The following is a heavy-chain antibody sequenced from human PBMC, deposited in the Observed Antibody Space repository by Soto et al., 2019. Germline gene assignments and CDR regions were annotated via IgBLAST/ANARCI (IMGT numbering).Heavy chain of an antibody. D-gene: IGHD6-19*01. Sequence: ASVKVSCKASGYTFTSYGISWVRQAPGQGLEWMGWISAYNGNTNYAQELQGRVTMTTDTSTSTAYMELRSLRSDDTAVYYCARDKSYSSGWYSSYYYYYMDVWGKETTVTVSS. V-gene: IGHV1-18*01. CDR3: ARDKSYSSGWYSSYYYYYMDV. CDR1: GYTFTSYG. CDR2: ISAYNGNT. J-gene: IGHJ6*03.